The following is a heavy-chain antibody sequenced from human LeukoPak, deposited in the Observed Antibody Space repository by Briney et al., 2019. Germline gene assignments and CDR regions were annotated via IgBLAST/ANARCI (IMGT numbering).Heavy chain of an antibody. CDR2: IYYSGNT. CDR1: GYSISSGYY. V-gene: IGHV4-38-2*02. CDR3: ASEGASMPMLYAFDI. J-gene: IGHJ3*02. D-gene: IGHD2/OR15-2a*01. Sequence: KASETLSLTCTVSGYSISSGYYWGWIRQPPGKGLEWIGSIYYSGNTYYNPSLKSRVSISVDTSKNQFSLKVSSVTAADTAVYYCASEGASMPMLYAFDIWGHGTMVTVSS.